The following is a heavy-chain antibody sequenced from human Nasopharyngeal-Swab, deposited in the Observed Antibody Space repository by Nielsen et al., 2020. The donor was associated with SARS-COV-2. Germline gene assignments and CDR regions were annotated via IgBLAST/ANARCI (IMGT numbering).Heavy chain of an antibody. J-gene: IGHJ6*02. CDR1: GYTFISYD. CDR3: TAMVTGLLYYYYGMDV. D-gene: IGHD5-18*01. Sequence: ASVTVSCKASGYTFISYDINWVRQAPGQGLEWTGWMNPNSGHTGYAQKFQGRVTMTRNTSISTAYMELSSLRSEDTAVYSCTAMVTGLLYYYYGMDVWGQGTTVTVSS. CDR2: MNPNSGHT. V-gene: IGHV1-8*01.